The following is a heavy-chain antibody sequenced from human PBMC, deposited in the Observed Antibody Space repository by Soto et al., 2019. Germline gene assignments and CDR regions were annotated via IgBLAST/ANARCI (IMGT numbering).Heavy chain of an antibody. CDR3: ARGKGNAKYYFDY. J-gene: IGHJ4*02. V-gene: IGHV4-30-4*01. D-gene: IGHD1-1*01. CDR1: GGSISSGDYY. Sequence: SETLSLTCTVSGGSISSGDYYWSWIRQPPGKGLEWIGYIYYSGSTYYNPSLKSRVTISVDTSKNQFSLKLSSVTAADTAVYYCARGKGNAKYYFDYWGQGTLVTVSS. CDR2: IYYSGST.